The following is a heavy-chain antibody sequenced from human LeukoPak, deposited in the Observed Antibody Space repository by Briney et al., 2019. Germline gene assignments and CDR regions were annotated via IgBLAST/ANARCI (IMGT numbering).Heavy chain of an antibody. CDR1: GFNFDRYT. V-gene: IGHV3-43*01. Sequence: GGSLRLSCATSGFNFDRYTIHWVRQAPGKGLERVSLAGWAGGTTFYSDSVRGRFTISRDSGRKSVYLQMNSLTTDDTAFYFCAKELDTMFFDYWGQGALVTVSS. D-gene: IGHD3-10*02. CDR2: AGWAGGTT. J-gene: IGHJ4*02. CDR3: AKELDTMFFDY.